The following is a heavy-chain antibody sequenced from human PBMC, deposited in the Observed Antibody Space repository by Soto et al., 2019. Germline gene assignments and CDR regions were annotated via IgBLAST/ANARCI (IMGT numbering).Heavy chain of an antibody. J-gene: IGHJ3*02. Sequence: PGESLKISFKGSGYSFTSYWIGWVRQMPGKGLEWMGIIYPGDSDTRYSPSFQGQVTISADKSISTAYLQWSSLKASDTAMYYCARLRRSIAARGGAFDIWGQGTMVTVSS. V-gene: IGHV5-51*01. D-gene: IGHD6-6*01. CDR3: ARLRRSIAARGGAFDI. CDR2: IYPGDSDT. CDR1: GYSFTSYW.